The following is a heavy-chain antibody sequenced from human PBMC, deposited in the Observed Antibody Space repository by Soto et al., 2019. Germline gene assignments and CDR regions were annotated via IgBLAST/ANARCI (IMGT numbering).Heavy chain of an antibody. D-gene: IGHD2-15*01. CDR2: ISSSSSYI. CDR3: ARSPAVVVVVAATHYYMDV. J-gene: IGHJ6*03. V-gene: IGHV3-21*01. CDR1: GFTFSSYS. Sequence: PGGSLRLSCAASGFTFSSYSMNWVRQAPGKGLEWVSSISSSSSYIYYADSVKGRFTISRDNAKNSLYLQMNSLRAEDTAVYYCARSPAVVVVVAATHYYMDVWGKGTTVTVSS.